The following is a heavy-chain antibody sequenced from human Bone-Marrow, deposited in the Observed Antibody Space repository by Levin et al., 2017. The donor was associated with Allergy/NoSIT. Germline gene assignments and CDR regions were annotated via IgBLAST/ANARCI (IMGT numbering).Heavy chain of an antibody. Sequence: LSLTCAASGFTFSRYGMSWVRQAPGRGLEWVSALSGSGGNTYYADSVKGRFTISRDNSKKTLFLQMNSLRVEDTAVYYCAKDRGWYGDAFDIWGQGTMVTVSS. D-gene: IGHD6-19*01. CDR3: AKDRGWYGDAFDI. CDR2: LSGSGGNT. V-gene: IGHV3-23*01. J-gene: IGHJ3*02. CDR1: GFTFSRYG.